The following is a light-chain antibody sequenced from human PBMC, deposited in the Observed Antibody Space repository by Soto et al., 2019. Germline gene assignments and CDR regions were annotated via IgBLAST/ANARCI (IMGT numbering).Light chain of an antibody. CDR3: QQYHQWPPIT. J-gene: IGKJ5*01. Sequence: EIVMTQSPATLSVSPGERATLSCRASQSIDINIVWYQQKPGQAPRLLIFRASTRATGIPARFGGSGSGTEFTLTISSLQSEDFAVYYCQQYHQWPPITFGQGTRLEIK. CDR2: RAS. V-gene: IGKV3-15*01. CDR1: QSIDIN.